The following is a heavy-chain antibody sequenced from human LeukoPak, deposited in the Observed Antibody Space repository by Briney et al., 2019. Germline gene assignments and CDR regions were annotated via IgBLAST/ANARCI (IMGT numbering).Heavy chain of an antibody. CDR3: ARQDGSGSYWFDP. CDR1: GGSFSGYY. Sequence: SETLSLTCAVYGGSFSGYYWSWIRQPPGKGLEWIWEINHSGSTNYNPSLKSRVTISVDTSKNQFSLKLSSVTAADTAVYYCARQDGSGSYWFDPWGQGTLVTVSS. V-gene: IGHV4-34*01. J-gene: IGHJ5*02. CDR2: INHSGST. D-gene: IGHD3-10*01.